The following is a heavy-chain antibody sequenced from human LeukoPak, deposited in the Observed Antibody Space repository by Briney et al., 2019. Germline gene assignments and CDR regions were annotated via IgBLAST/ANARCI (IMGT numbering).Heavy chain of an antibody. D-gene: IGHD3-10*01. CDR3: AKALLSSGSMPSY. CDR2: IRYDGSNK. J-gene: IGHJ4*02. Sequence: PGGSLRLSCAASGFTFSSYGMHWVRQAPGKGLEWVAFIRYDGSNKYYADSVKGRFTISRDNSKNTLYLQMNSLRAEDTAVYYCAKALLSSGSMPSYWGQGTLVTVSS. CDR1: GFTFSSYG. V-gene: IGHV3-30*02.